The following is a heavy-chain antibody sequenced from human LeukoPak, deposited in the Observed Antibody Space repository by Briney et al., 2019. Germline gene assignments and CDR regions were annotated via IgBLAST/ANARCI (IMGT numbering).Heavy chain of an antibody. CDR1: GGTFNSYA. CDR3: ARDIQDPRDYYDSSGYTLDY. V-gene: IGHV1-69*05. CDR2: IIPIFGTA. Sequence: SSVKVSCKASGGTFNSYAISWVRQAPGQGLEWMGRIIPIFGTANYAQKFQGRVTITTDESTSTAYMELSSLRSEDTAVYYCARDIQDPRDYYDSSGYTLDYWGQGTLVTVSS. J-gene: IGHJ4*02. D-gene: IGHD3-22*01.